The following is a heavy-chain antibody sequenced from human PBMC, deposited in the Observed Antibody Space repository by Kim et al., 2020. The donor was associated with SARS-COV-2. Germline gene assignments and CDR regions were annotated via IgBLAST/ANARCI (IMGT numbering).Heavy chain of an antibody. Sequence: SETLSLTCTVSDGSISISRYYWGWIRQPPGKGLEWIGSIYYNGNPYYNPSLKGRVTMSVDRSKNQFSLNLRSMTAADTSVYYCARQSFRRDSSDFWGQGTQVTVSP. CDR1: DGSISISRYY. CDR2: IYYNGNP. CDR3: ARQSFRRDSSDF. V-gene: IGHV4-39*01. D-gene: IGHD3-3*02. J-gene: IGHJ4*02.